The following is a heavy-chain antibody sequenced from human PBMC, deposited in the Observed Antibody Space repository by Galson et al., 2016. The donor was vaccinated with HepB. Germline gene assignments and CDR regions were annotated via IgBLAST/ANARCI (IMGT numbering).Heavy chain of an antibody. V-gene: IGHV3-30*18. J-gene: IGHJ4*02. CDR3: AKGQYYFGSDRYYADY. CDR2: ISYDGSNK. Sequence: SLRLSCAASGFPFSNHGFHWVRQAPGKGLEWVTVISYDGSNKYYADSVKGRFTISRDNSKNTLYLQMNSLRAEDTAVYYYAKGQYYFGSDRYYADYWGQGTLVTVSS. D-gene: IGHD3-10*01. CDR1: GFPFSNHG.